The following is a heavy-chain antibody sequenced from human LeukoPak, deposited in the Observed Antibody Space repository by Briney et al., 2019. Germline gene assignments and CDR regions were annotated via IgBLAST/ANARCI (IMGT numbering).Heavy chain of an antibody. CDR1: GFTFSSYS. D-gene: IGHD6-6*01. CDR2: ISSNSSYI. J-gene: IGHJ4*02. Sequence: GGSLRLSCAASGFTFSSYSMNWVRQAPGKGLEWVSFISSNSSYIYYADSVKGRFTISRDNAKNSLYLQMNSLRAEDTAVYYCARVSSINYFDYWGQGTLVTVSS. V-gene: IGHV3-21*06. CDR3: ARVSSINYFDY.